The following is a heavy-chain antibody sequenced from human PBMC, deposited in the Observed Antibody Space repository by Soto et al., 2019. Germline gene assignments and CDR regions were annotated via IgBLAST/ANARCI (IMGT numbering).Heavy chain of an antibody. CDR3: ARSLSSSSGYFDP. CDR2: IYKSGRT. D-gene: IGHD6-6*01. J-gene: IGHJ5*02. V-gene: IGHV4-30-4*01. CDR1: GDSIGSGDYY. Sequence: PSETLSLTCAVSGDSIGSGDYYWTWIRQSPEKGLEYIGYIYKSGRTYYNPSLKSRPVISLDTSKNQVFLSLTSLTAADTAMYFCARSLSSSSGYFDPWGQGTLVTVSS.